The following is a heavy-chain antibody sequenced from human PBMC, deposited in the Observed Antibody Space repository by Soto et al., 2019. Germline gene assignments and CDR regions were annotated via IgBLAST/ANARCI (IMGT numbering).Heavy chain of an antibody. V-gene: IGHV4-31*03. J-gene: IGHJ6*02. CDR3: ARDETGTYGMDV. CDR1: GGSIISGGYY. CDR2: IYYSGST. Sequence: ILSLTCTVSGGSIISGGYYWSWIRQHPGKGLEWIGYIYYSGSTYYNPSLKSRVTISVDTSKNQFSLKLSSVTAADTAVYYCARDETGTYGMDVWGQGTTVTVSS. D-gene: IGHD3-9*01.